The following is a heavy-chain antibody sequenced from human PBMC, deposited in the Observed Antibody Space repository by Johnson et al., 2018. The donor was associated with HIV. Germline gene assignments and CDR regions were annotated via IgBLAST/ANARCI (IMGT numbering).Heavy chain of an antibody. V-gene: IGHV3-30*02. Sequence: QVQLVESGGGLVQPGGSLRLSCAASGFSFSDSWMSWVRQAPGKGLEWVAFILYDGNNKNYADSVKGRFTISRDNSKNTLYLQMNSLRAEDTAVYYCAKYRQQLVRSAFDIWGQGTMVTVSS. CDR3: AKYRQQLVRSAFDI. CDR1: GFSFSDSW. D-gene: IGHD6-13*01. J-gene: IGHJ3*02. CDR2: ILYDGNNK.